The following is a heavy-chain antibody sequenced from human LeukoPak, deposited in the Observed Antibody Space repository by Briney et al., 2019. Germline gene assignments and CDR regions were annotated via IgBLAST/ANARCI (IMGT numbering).Heavy chain of an antibody. V-gene: IGHV3-48*01. CDR3: ARTYNIRYFDT. D-gene: IGHD3-9*01. CDR2: ITISGRTA. Sequence: PGRSLRLSCAASGFNFGSYSMHWVRQAPGKGLEWVSGITISGRTAYYADSVKGRFTISRDNSKNTLYLQMNSLRAEDTAVYYCARTYNIRYFDTWGQGTLVTVSS. CDR1: GFNFGSYS. J-gene: IGHJ4*02.